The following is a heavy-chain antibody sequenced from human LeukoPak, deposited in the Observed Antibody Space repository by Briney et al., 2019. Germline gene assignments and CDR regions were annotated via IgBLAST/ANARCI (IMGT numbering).Heavy chain of an antibody. J-gene: IGHJ4*02. D-gene: IGHD3-22*01. V-gene: IGHV1-18*01. CDR3: AKSGASSGYSPIDY. CDR2: ISTYDGNT. CDR1: GYSFTSYG. Sequence: GASVKASCKASGYSFTSYGISWVRQAPGQGLEWMGWISTYDGNTNFAQNVQGRVTMSTDSSTRTAYMELTSLRSDDTAVYYCAKSGASSGYSPIDYWGPGTLSPSPQ.